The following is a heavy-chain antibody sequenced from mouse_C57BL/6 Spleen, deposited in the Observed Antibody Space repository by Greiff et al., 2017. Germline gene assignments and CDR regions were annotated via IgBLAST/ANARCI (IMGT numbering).Heavy chain of an antibody. Sequence: VQLQQSGAELVRPGASVTLSCKASGYTFTDYEMHWVKQTPVHGLEWIGAIYPETGGTAYNQKFKGKAILTADKSSSTAYMELRSLTSEDSAVYYCTRDQLGRYFDVWGTGTTVTVSS. CDR3: TRDQLGRYFDV. CDR2: IYPETGGT. V-gene: IGHV1-15*01. CDR1: GYTFTDYE. D-gene: IGHD4-1*02. J-gene: IGHJ1*03.